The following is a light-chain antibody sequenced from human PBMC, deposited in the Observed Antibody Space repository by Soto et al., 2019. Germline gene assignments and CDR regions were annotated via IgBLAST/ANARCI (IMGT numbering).Light chain of an antibody. V-gene: IGKV3-11*01. J-gene: IGKJ4*01. CDR1: QSVSSY. Sequence: EIVLTQSPATLSLSPGERATLSCRASQSVSSYLAWYQQKPGQAPRLLIYDGSNRATGIPARFSGSGSGTDFTLTISSLEPEDFAVYYCQQRSNWPLSFGGGTKGEIK. CDR2: DGS. CDR3: QQRSNWPLS.